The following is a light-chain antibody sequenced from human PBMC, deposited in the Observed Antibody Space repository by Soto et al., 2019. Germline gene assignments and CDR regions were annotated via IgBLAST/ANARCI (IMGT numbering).Light chain of an antibody. CDR2: GAS. CDR3: QQYFEWPPMT. CDR1: ETVATN. J-gene: IGKJ1*01. Sequence: VMAQSPAGLSVSRGERATLSCWASETVATNLAWYQQKPGQAPRLLISGASTRAAGISDRFRGSGSGTEFTLTISSLRSEDSAIYYCQQYFEWPPMTFGQGTKVDI. V-gene: IGKV3-15*01.